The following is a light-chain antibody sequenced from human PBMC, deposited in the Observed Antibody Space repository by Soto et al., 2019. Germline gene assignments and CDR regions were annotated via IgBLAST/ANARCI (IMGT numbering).Light chain of an antibody. CDR3: QQANSFPVT. CDR2: AAS. V-gene: IGKV1-17*01. Sequence: DIQMPQSPSSLSASVDARVTITCRASQGIRNDLGWYQQKPGKAPSLLIYAASSLQSGVPLRFSGRGSGTEFTLTISSLQPEDFATYFCQQANSFPVTFGQGTRLEI. CDR1: QGIRND. J-gene: IGKJ5*01.